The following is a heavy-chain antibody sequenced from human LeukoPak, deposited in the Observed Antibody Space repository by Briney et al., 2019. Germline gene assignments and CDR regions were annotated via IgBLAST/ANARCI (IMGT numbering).Heavy chain of an antibody. Sequence: QPGGSLRLSCAASGFTFSSSAMSWVRQAPGKGLEWVSVIYSGGSTYYADSVKGRFTISRDNSKNTLYLQMNSLRAEDTAVYYCARDGSPYYDFWSGYSYYYGMDVWGQGTTVTVSS. CDR2: IYSGGST. CDR1: GFTFSSSA. V-gene: IGHV3-53*01. CDR3: ARDGSPYYDFWSGYSYYYGMDV. J-gene: IGHJ6*02. D-gene: IGHD3-3*01.